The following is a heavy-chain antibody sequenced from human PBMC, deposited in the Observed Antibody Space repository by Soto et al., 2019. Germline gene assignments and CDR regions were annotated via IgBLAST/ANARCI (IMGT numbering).Heavy chain of an antibody. CDR1: GGSISSSSYY. D-gene: IGHD3-10*01. V-gene: IGHV4-39*01. Sequence: QLQLQESGPGLVKPSETLSLACTVSGGSISSSSYYWGWIRQPPGKGLEWIGSIYYSGSTYYNPSLKSRVTISVDTSKNQFSLKLSSVTAADTAVYYCASISNYYGSGSPRYYFDYWGQGTLVIVSS. CDR2: IYYSGST. J-gene: IGHJ4*02. CDR3: ASISNYYGSGSPRYYFDY.